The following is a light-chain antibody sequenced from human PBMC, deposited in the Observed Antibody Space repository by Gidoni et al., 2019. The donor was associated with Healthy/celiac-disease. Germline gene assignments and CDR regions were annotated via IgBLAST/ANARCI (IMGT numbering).Light chain of an antibody. V-gene: IGKV1-9*01. CDR2: ATS. J-gene: IGKJ4*01. CDR1: QGISSY. CDR3: QQLNSYPALT. Sequence: IQLTQSPSSLSASVGDRVTITCRASQGISSYVAWYQQKPGKAPKLLIDATSTLQSGVPSRCSGSGSGTYFTLTISSLQPEDFATYYCQQLNSYPALTFGGGTKVEIK.